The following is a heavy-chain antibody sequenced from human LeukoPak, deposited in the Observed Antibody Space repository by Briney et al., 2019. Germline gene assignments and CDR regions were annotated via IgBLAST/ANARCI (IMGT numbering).Heavy chain of an antibody. D-gene: IGHD3-16*01. V-gene: IGHV3-23*01. CDR1: GFTFSRYA. Sequence: GGSLRLSCAASGFTFSRYAMTWVRQAPGKGLEWVSGISGSGSSTYYADSVKGRFTISRDNSKNTLYLQMNGLRAEDTAVYYCAKDQGGSTAYFFDYWGQGTLVTVSS. CDR2: ISGSGSST. CDR3: AKDQGGSTAYFFDY. J-gene: IGHJ4*02.